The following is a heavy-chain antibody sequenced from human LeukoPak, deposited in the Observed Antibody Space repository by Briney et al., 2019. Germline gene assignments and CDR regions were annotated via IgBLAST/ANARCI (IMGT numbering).Heavy chain of an antibody. CDR3: ARDLELGVVVPLSAFDI. J-gene: IGHJ3*02. Sequence: ASVKVSCKASGYTFTSYGISWVRQAPGQGLEWMGWISAYNGNTNYAQKLQGRVTMTTDTSTSTAYMGLRSLRSDDTAVYYCARDLELGVVVPLSAFDIWGQGTMVTVSS. CDR1: GYTFTSYG. V-gene: IGHV1-18*01. CDR2: ISAYNGNT. D-gene: IGHD3-22*01.